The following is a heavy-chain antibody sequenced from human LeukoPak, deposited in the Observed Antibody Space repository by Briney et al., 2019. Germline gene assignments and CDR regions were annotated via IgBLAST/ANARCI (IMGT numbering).Heavy chain of an antibody. CDR1: GFSFSSYA. V-gene: IGHV3-23*01. CDR3: AKDRAVAGTVDY. D-gene: IGHD6-19*01. Sequence: GGSLRLSCAASGFSFSSYAVAWVRQAPGKGPEWVSIITSGGATYSADSVKGRFTISRDNSKNTLYLQMNSLRAEDTAVYYCAKDRAVAGTVDYWGQETLVTVSS. J-gene: IGHJ4*02. CDR2: ITSGGAT.